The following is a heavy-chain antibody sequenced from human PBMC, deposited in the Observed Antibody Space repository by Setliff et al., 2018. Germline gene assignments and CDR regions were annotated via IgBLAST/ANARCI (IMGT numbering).Heavy chain of an antibody. J-gene: IGHJ4*02. CDR2: IHYRGTT. Sequence: SETLSLTCTVSGASINSGSNYWGWIRQPPGKGLEWIGRIHYRGTTYSNASLASRLTLSVDTSKNQFSLKLTSVTAADTALYYCAIGGGYCDFFDCFPFDNWGQGFLVTVSS. CDR3: AIGGGYCDFFDCFPFDN. D-gene: IGHD3-16*01. V-gene: IGHV4-39*01. CDR1: GASINSGSNY.